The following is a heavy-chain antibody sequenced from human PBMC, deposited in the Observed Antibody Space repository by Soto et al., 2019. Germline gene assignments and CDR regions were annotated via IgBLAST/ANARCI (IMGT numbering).Heavy chain of an antibody. D-gene: IGHD2-21*01. Sequence: QVQLQESGPGLVKPSETLSLTRAVSGGSVSSRNWWSWVRQPPGKGLEWIGQVYQSGTAYYNPSLDSRVTMSVDKSKNQVSLLVTSVTAADTAVYYCARHGGAYFDYWGQGILVTVPS. CDR2: VYQSGTA. CDR3: ARHGGAYFDY. CDR1: GGSVSSRNW. J-gene: IGHJ4*02. V-gene: IGHV4-4*02.